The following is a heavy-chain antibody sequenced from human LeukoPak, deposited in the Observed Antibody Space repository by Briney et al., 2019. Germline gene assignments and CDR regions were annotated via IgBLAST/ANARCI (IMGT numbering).Heavy chain of an antibody. CDR2: IYTSGST. CDR1: GGSISSGSYY. V-gene: IGHV4-61*02. J-gene: IGHJ6*03. CDR3: ARDLYGSGSYYNYYYYMDV. Sequence: SQTLSLTCTVSGGSISSGSYYWSWIRQPAGKGLEWIGRIYTSGSTNYNPSLKSRVTISVDTSKNQFSLKLSSVTAADTAVYYCARDLYGSGSYYNYYYYMDVWGKGTTVTVSS. D-gene: IGHD3-10*01.